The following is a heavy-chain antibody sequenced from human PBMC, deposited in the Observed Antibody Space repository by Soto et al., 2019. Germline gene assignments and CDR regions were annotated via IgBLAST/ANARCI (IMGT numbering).Heavy chain of an antibody. V-gene: IGHV3-33*01. J-gene: IGHJ5*02. D-gene: IGHD4-17*01. CDR3: ARDDDYEANAIDL. CDR1: GFTFSRYG. Sequence: PGGSLRLSCVASGFTFSRYGMHWVRQAPGKGLEWVAVIWNDGSKQVYDDSVKGRFTISRGNSKNTLYLEMDSLRDEDTSVYYCARDDDYEANAIDLWGQGTLVTVS. CDR2: IWNDGSKQ.